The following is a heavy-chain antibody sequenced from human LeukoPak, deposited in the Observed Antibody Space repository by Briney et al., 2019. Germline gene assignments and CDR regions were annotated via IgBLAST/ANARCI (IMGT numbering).Heavy chain of an antibody. D-gene: IGHD1-26*01. J-gene: IGHJ4*02. Sequence: ASVKVSCKASGYTFTGYYMHWVRQAPGQGLEWMGWINPNSGGTNCAQKFQGRVTMTRDTSISTAYMELSRLRSDDTAVYYCARVRAQWELPPDYWGQGTLVTVSS. CDR1: GYTFTGYY. CDR3: ARVRAQWELPPDY. CDR2: INPNSGGT. V-gene: IGHV1-2*02.